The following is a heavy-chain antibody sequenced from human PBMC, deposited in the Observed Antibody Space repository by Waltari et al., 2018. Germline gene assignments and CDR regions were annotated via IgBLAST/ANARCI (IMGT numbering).Heavy chain of an antibody. Sequence: EVQLLESGGGLVQPGGSLRLSCAASGFTFSSYAMSWVRQAPGKGLEWVSAISGSGGSTYYADSVKGRFTISRDNSKNTLYLQMNSLRAEDTAVYYCAKAAGVYYYDSSGEGNDAFDIWGQGTMVTVSS. CDR1: GFTFSSYA. CDR3: AKAAGVYYYDSSGEGNDAFDI. CDR2: ISGSGGST. D-gene: IGHD3-22*01. V-gene: IGHV3-23*01. J-gene: IGHJ3*02.